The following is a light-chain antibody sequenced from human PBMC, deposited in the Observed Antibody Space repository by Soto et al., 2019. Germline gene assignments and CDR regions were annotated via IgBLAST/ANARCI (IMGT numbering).Light chain of an antibody. V-gene: IGLV2-14*01. CDR1: SSDFNDDKY. J-gene: IGLJ1*01. CDR3: KSYAGSNTYV. CDR2: GVT. Sequence: QSALTQPASVSGSPGQSITMSCTGSSSDFNDDKYVSWYQQQPGKGPNLLLYGVTNRPSGVSNRFSGSKSGNTASLTISGLQAADEADYFCKSYAGSNTYVFGSGTKLTVL.